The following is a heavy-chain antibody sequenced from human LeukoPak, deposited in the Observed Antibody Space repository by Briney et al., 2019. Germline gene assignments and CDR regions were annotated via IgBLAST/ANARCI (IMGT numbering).Heavy chain of an antibody. CDR1: GYTFTSYA. J-gene: IGHJ6*02. V-gene: IGHV1-3*01. D-gene: IGHD2-15*01. CDR2: INAGNGNT. CDR3: ARIKGAYCSGGSCYYPANYYYGMDV. Sequence: ASVKVSCKASGYTFTSYAMHWVRQAPGQRLEWMGWINAGNGNTKYSQKFQGRVTITRDTSASTAYMELSSLRSEDTAVYYCARIKGAYCSGGSCYYPANYYYGMDVWGQGTTVTVSS.